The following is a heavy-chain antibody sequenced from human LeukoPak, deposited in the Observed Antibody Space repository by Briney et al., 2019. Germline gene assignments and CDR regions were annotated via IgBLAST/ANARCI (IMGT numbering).Heavy chain of an antibody. J-gene: IGHJ6*03. Sequence: SETLSLTCTVSGGPISSYYWSWIRQPAGKGLEWIWRIYTSGSTNYNPSLKSRVTMSVDTSKNQFSLKLSSVTAADTAVYYCARDFAYYYYYMDVWGKGTTVTVSS. D-gene: IGHD3-3*01. CDR3: ARDFAYYYYYMDV. V-gene: IGHV4-4*07. CDR2: IYTSGST. CDR1: GGPISSYY.